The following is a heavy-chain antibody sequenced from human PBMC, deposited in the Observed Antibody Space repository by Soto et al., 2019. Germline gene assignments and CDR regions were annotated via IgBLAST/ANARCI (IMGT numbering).Heavy chain of an antibody. V-gene: IGHV1-8*01. J-gene: IGHJ5*02. CDR3: AREQRVRGFDP. CDR1: GYTFTSYD. CDR2: VNPNSGNK. Sequence: QVQLVQSGAEVKKPGASVKVSCKASGYTFTSYDVNWVRRATGQGRGWMGWVNPNSGNKGYAQKFRGRVAVPRTTARITAYMGLSSLSSEDTAVYYGAREQRVRGFDPWGQGTLVTVSS. D-gene: IGHD6-13*01.